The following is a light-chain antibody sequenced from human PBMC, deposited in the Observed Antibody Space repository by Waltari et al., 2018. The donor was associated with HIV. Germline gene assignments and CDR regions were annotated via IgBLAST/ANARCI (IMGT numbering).Light chain of an antibody. CDR1: NLGSKG. CDR3: QVCDTNNDHPYV. Sequence: SYVLTQPPSVSVAPGQTAHITLGGNNLGSKGVHWYQQKPGQAPLLVVYDDSGRPSRIPERFSGSNSGNTATLTISTVEAGDEADYYCQVCDTNNDHPYVFGTGTKVTVL. V-gene: IGLV3-21*02. CDR2: DDS. J-gene: IGLJ1*01.